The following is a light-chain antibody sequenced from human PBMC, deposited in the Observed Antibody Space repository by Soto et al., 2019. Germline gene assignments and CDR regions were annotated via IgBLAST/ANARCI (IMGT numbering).Light chain of an antibody. CDR3: PSFTRRVPVV. CDR1: SSDVGGYNY. J-gene: IGLJ2*01. Sequence: QSALTQPASVSGSPGQSITISCAGTSSDVGGYNYVSWYQQHPGKVPRLIISDVNKRPSGVSDRFSGSKSGNTASLTISGLQAEDEADYYCPSFTRRVPVVFGGGTNLTVL. V-gene: IGLV2-14*03. CDR2: DVN.